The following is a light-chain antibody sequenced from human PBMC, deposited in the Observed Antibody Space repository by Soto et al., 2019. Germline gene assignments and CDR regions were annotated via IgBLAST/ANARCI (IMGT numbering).Light chain of an antibody. J-gene: IGLJ3*02. Sequence: QSALTQPPSASGSPGQSVTISCTGASSDVGGYSYVSWYQQHPGKAPKLMIYEVSKRPSGVPDRFSGSKSGNTASLTVSGLQAEDEADYYCEAWDDSLNHERVFGGGTKLTVL. CDR1: SSDVGGYSY. CDR2: EVS. CDR3: EAWDDSLNHERV. V-gene: IGLV2-8*01.